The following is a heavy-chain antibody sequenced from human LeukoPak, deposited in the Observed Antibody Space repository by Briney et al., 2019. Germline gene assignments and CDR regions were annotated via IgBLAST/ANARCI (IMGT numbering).Heavy chain of an antibody. J-gene: IGHJ4*02. CDR1: GFTFSSYG. CDR3: AKGRGLSSGWADY. D-gene: IGHD6-19*01. CDR2: ISYDGSNK. Sequence: GGSLGLSCAASGFTFSSYGMHWVRQAPGKGLEWVAVISYDGSNKYYADSVKGRFTISRDNSKNTLYLQMNSLRAEDTAVYYCAKGRGLSSGWADYWGQGTLVTVSS. V-gene: IGHV3-30*18.